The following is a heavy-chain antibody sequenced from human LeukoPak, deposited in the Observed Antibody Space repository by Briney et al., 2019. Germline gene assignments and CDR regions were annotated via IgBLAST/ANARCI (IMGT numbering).Heavy chain of an antibody. J-gene: IGHJ3*02. D-gene: IGHD2-2*01. Sequence: TGGSLRLSRAASGFTFSDYYMSWIRQAPGKGLEWVSYISSSGSTIYYADSVKGRFTISRDNAKNSLYLQMNSLRAEDTAVYYCAGYCSSTSCPTRAFDIWGQGTMVTVSS. CDR1: GFTFSDYY. CDR2: ISSSGSTI. CDR3: AGYCSSTSCPTRAFDI. V-gene: IGHV3-11*01.